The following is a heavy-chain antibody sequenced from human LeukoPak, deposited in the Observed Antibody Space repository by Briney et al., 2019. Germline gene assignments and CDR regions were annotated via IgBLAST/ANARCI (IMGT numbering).Heavy chain of an antibody. CDR1: GGSFSGYY. J-gene: IGHJ4*02. D-gene: IGHD3-9*01. Sequence: PSETLSLTCAVYGGSFSGYYWSWIRQPPGKGLEWIGEINHSGSTNYNPSLKSRVTISVDTSKNQFSLKLSSVTAADTAVYYCARGLAILTGYYYFDYWGQGTLVTVSS. CDR2: INHSGST. CDR3: ARGLAILTGYYYFDY. V-gene: IGHV4-34*01.